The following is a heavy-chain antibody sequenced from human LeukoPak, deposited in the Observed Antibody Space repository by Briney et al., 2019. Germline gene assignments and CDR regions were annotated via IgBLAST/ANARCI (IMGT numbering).Heavy chain of an antibody. Sequence: ASETLSLTCTVSGGSISSYYWSWIRQPPGKGLEWIGYIYYSGSTNYNPSLKSRVTISVDTSKNQFSLKLSSVTAADTAVYYCARDNRIWTTGGFDIWGQGTMVTVSS. CDR2: IYYSGST. J-gene: IGHJ3*02. D-gene: IGHD3/OR15-3a*01. CDR1: GGSISSYY. CDR3: ARDNRIWTTGGFDI. V-gene: IGHV4-59*01.